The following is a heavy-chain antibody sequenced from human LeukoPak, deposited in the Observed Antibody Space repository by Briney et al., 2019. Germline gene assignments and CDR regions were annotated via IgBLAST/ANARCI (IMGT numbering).Heavy chain of an antibody. CDR2: VNPNSGHR. D-gene: IGHD1-26*01. CDR1: GYTFTSLG. V-gene: IGHV1-8*03. Sequence: GASVKVSCKTSGYTFTSLGINWVRQATGQGLEWMGWVNPNSGHRGYAQQFQGRVTITADESTSTAYMELSSLRSEDTAVYYCARGATYGIVGATRPPHFDYWGQGTLVTVYS. J-gene: IGHJ4*02. CDR3: ARGATYGIVGATRPPHFDY.